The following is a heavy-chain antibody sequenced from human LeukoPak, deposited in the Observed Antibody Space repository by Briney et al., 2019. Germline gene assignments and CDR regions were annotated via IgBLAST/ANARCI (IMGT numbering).Heavy chain of an antibody. Sequence: GGSLRLSCAAIGFTSNYWMHWVRQAPGKGLVRVSRISGGGSTTFYADSVKGRFTISRDNSKNTLYLQMNSLRAEDTAVYYCTRGYSGYGNFDCWGQGTLVTVSS. J-gene: IGHJ4*02. CDR1: GFTSNYW. CDR3: TRGYSGYGNFDC. V-gene: IGHV3-74*01. D-gene: IGHD5-12*01. CDR2: ISGGGSTT.